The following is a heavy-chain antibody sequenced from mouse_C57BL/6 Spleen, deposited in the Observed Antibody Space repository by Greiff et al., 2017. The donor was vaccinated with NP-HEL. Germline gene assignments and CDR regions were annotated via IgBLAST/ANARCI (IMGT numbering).Heavy chain of an antibody. Sequence: EVKLLESGGGLVQPGGSMKLSCVASGFTFSNYWMNWVRQSPEQGLEWVAQIRLKSDNYATHYAESGKGRFTISRDDSKSSVYLQMNNVRAEDTGIYYCTGYWYFDVWGTGTTVTVSA. CDR3: TGYWYFDV. J-gene: IGHJ1*03. CDR1: GFTFSNYW. CDR2: IRLKSDNYAT. V-gene: IGHV6-3*01.